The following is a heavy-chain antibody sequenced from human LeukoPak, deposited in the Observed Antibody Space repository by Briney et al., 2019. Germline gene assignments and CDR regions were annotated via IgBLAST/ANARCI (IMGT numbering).Heavy chain of an antibody. CDR2: IIPIFGTA. Sequence: ASVTLSCTASAATFSIYAISWVRQAPGQGLEWMGGIIPIFGTANYAQKFQGRVTITADESTSTAYMELSSLRSEYTAVYYCVARFDPWGQGTLVTVSS. CDR1: AATFSIYA. V-gene: IGHV1-69*13. CDR3: VARFDP. J-gene: IGHJ5*02.